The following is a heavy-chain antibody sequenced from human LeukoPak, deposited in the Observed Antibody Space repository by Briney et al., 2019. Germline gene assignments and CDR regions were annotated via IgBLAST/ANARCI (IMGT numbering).Heavy chain of an antibody. CDR3: ARAFGSGSYYRFDP. CDR1: GYSISSGYF. V-gene: IGHV4-38-2*02. CDR2: IYHSGST. J-gene: IGHJ5*02. D-gene: IGHD1-26*01. Sequence: SETLSLTCTVSGYSISSGYFWGWIRQPPGKGLEWIGTIYHSGSTYYNASLESRVTISVDTSKNQFSLKLSSVTAADTAVYYCARAFGSGSYYRFDPWGQGTLVTVSS.